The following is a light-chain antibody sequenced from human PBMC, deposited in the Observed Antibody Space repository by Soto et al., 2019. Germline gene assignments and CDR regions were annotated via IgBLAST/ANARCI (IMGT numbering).Light chain of an antibody. CDR2: GNS. CDR3: QSYDSSLSGWV. J-gene: IGLJ3*02. Sequence: QYVLTQPPSLSGAPGQRVTISCTGYNSNIGAGSDVHWYQQLPGTATKLLIYGNSNRPSGVPDRFSASKSGTSASLAITGLQAEDEADYYCQSYDSSLSGWVFGGGTKLTVL. CDR1: NSNIGAGSD. V-gene: IGLV1-40*01.